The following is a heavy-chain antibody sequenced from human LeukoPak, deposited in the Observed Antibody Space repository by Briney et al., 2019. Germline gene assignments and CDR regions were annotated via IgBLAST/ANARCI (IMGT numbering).Heavy chain of an antibody. CDR1: GFTFSSYS. V-gene: IGHV3-21*01. CDR2: ISSSSSYI. D-gene: IGHD4-17*01. CDR3: ARWYDYGDYFYDY. J-gene: IGHJ4*02. Sequence: GGSLRLSCAASGFTFSSYSMNWVRQAPGKGLEWVSSISSSSSYIYYADSVKGRFTISRDNAKNSLYLQMNSLRAEDTAVYYCARWYDYGDYFYDYWGQGTLVTVSS.